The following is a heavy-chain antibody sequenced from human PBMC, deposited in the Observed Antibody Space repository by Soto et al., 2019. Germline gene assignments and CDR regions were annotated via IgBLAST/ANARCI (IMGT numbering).Heavy chain of an antibody. CDR3: ARGSMSSSSMGDY. CDR1: GGSISSGDYY. Sequence: PSETLSLTCTVSGGSISSGDYYWSWIRQPPGKGLEWIGYIYYSGSTYYNPSLKSRVTISVDTSKNQFSLKLSSVTAADTAVYYCARGSMSSSSMGDYWGQGTLVTVSS. J-gene: IGHJ4*02. V-gene: IGHV4-30-4*01. CDR2: IYYSGST. D-gene: IGHD6-13*01.